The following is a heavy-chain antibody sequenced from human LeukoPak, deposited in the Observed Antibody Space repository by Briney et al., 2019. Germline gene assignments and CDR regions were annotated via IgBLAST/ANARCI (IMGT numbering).Heavy chain of an antibody. J-gene: IGHJ4*02. D-gene: IGHD2-21*01. V-gene: IGHV4-34*01. CDR2: INHSGST. CDR1: GGSFSGYY. Sequence: SETLSLTCAVYGGSFSGYYWSWIRQPPGKGLEWIGEINHSGSTNYNPSLKSRVTISVDTSKNQFSLKLSPVTAADTAVYYCARVLVGSRVDYWGQGTLVTVSS. CDR3: ARVLVGSRVDY.